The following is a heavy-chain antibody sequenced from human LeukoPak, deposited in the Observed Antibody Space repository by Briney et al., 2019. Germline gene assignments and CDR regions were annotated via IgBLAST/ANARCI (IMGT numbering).Heavy chain of an antibody. CDR2: IYYSGST. CDR3: ARHLPYYYDSSGYYYRGAFDI. Sequence: SETLSLTCTVSGGSISSSSYYWGWIRQPPGKGLEWIGSIYYSGSTYYNPSLKSRVTISVDTSKNQFSLKLSSVTAADTAVYYCARHLPYYYDSSGYYYRGAFDIWGQGTMVTVSS. J-gene: IGHJ3*02. D-gene: IGHD3-22*01. V-gene: IGHV4-39*01. CDR1: GGSISSSSYY.